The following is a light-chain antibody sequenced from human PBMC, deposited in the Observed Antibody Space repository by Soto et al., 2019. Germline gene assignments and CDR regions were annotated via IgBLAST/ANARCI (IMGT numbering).Light chain of an antibody. CDR2: EVT. V-gene: IGLV2-8*01. CDR1: SRDVGAYDY. Sequence: QSALTQPPSASGSPGQSVTISCTGTSRDVGAYDYVSWYQQHPGKAPKLIICEVTKRPSGVPDRFSGSKSGNTASLTVSGLQAEDEADYYCSSYAGSNVHGVFGGGTKLTVL. J-gene: IGLJ3*02. CDR3: SSYAGSNVHGV.